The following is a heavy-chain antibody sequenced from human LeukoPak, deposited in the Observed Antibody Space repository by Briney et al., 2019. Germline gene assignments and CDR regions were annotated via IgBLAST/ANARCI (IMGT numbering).Heavy chain of an antibody. CDR1: GFTFSSYA. CDR3: AKPPTGAADVRDF. J-gene: IGHJ4*02. CDR2: ISDSGGKT. Sequence: GGSLRLSCAASGFTFSSYAMSWVRQAPGKGLEWVSAISDSGGKTYYADSVKGRFTISRDNSKNTLYLQMNSLRAEDTGVYYCAKPPTGAADVRDFWGQGTLVTVSS. D-gene: IGHD7-27*01. V-gene: IGHV3-23*01.